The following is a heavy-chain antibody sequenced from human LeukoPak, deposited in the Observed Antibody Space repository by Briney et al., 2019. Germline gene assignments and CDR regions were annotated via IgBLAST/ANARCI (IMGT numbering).Heavy chain of an antibody. CDR2: IYTSGSA. J-gene: IGHJ4*02. V-gene: IGHV4-4*07. CDR3: ARGSSDHSGKLDY. Sequence: SETLSLTCTVSGGSISSYYWGWIRQPAGKGLEWIGRIYTSGSANYNPSLKSRVTMSVDTSKNQFSLELSSVTAADTAVYYCARGSSDHSGKLDYWGQGTLVTVPS. CDR1: GGSISSYY. D-gene: IGHD3-10*01.